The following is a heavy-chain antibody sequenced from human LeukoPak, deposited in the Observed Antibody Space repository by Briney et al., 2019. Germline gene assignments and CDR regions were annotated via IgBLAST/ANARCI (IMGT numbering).Heavy chain of an antibody. CDR2: VYPSAGTS. J-gene: IGHJ4*02. CDR3: VREYHGGYFDF. CDR1: GYIFTSYY. V-gene: IGHV1-46*03. Sequence: APVKVSCKASGYIFTSYYMHWVRQAPGQGLEWLGVVYPSAGTSDPAQRFRARITLSDDTPTSTAYMELRSLKSEDTAIYFCVREYHGGYFDFWGQGTLVTVSS. D-gene: IGHD3-16*01.